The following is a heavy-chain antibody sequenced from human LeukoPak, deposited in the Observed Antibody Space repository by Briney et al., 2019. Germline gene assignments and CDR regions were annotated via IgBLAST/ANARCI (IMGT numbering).Heavy chain of an antibody. CDR1: GYTLSGYY. D-gene: IGHD3-16*01. J-gene: IGHJ4*01. CDR2: INPNSGGS. V-gene: IGHV1-2*02. Sequence: AAVQVSCMASGYTLSGYYMHWVRQDPGQGLQWMGWINPNSGGSKFAQKLQGRVTMTRDTSISTAYMELSSLRSDDTAVYYWARGQRFFDYWGQGTLVTVSS. CDR3: ARGQRFFDY.